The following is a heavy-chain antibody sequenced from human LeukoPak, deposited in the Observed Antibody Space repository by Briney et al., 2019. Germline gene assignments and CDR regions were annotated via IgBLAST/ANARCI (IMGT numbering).Heavy chain of an antibody. CDR3: AKAYTFEDYFDS. Sequence: GGSLRLSCAASGFTFRTSGMNWVRQAAGKGLEWVALVSPDGSHVNYADSVKGRFTISRDNSKNMMNLQMNSLTSDDTAVYFCAKAYTFEDYFDSWGQGTLVTVSS. CDR1: GFTFRTSG. D-gene: IGHD3-9*01. J-gene: IGHJ4*02. CDR2: VSPDGSHV. V-gene: IGHV3-30*18.